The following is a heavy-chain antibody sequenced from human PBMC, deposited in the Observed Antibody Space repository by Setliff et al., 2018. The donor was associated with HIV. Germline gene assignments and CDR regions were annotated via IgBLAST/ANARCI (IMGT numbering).Heavy chain of an antibody. CDR2: IHTSGTT. J-gene: IGHJ6*03. D-gene: IGHD2-15*01. Sequence: SETLSLTCTVSGDSSSNDYWTWVRQPPGKGLEWIGNIHTSGTTKYNPSLNSRVTISVGMSKSQFSLRLSSVTAADTAMYYCAREYYRSGGYYSGWKYYYMDVWGKGTTVTVS. CDR1: GDSSSNDY. CDR3: AREYYRSGGYYSGWKYYYMDV. V-gene: IGHV4-4*08.